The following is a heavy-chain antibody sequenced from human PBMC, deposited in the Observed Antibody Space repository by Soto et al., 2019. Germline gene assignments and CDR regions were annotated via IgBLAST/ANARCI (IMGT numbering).Heavy chain of an antibody. CDR3: ARNAYYDILTGYGDAFDI. CDR2: IWYDGSNK. J-gene: IGHJ3*02. Sequence: QVQLVESGGGVVQPGRSLRLSCAASGFTFSSYGMHWVRQAPGKGLEWVAVIWYDGSNKYYADSVKGRFTISRDNSKNTLYLQMNSLRAEDTAVYYCARNAYYDILTGYGDAFDIWGQGTMVTVSS. D-gene: IGHD3-9*01. V-gene: IGHV3-33*01. CDR1: GFTFSSYG.